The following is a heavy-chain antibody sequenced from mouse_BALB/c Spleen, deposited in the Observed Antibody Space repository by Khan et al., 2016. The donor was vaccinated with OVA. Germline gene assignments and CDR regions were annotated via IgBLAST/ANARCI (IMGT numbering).Heavy chain of an antibody. Sequence: EVQLVESGGDLVKPGGSLKLSCAASGFTFSSYGMSWVRQTPDKRLEWVATISSGGDYTYYPDSVKGRSTITRDNAKNTPYLQMSSLKSEDTAIYYCAGHLNGSFVYWGQGTLVTVSA. V-gene: IGHV5-6*01. CDR2: ISSGGDYT. CDR1: GFTFSSYG. J-gene: IGHJ3*01. CDR3: AGHLNGSFVY.